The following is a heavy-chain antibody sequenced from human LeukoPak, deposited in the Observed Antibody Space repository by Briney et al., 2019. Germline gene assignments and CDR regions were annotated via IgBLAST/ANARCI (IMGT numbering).Heavy chain of an antibody. CDR3: ARSPVITTLTYYYYYGMDV. V-gene: IGHV4-59*08. D-gene: IGHD3-22*01. CDR1: GGSISSYY. Sequence: SETLSLTCTVSGGSISSYYWSWIRQPPGKGLEWIGYIYYSESTNYNPSLKSRVTISVDTSKNQFSLKLSSVTAADTAVYYCARSPVITTLTYYYYYGMDVWGQGTTVTVSS. CDR2: IYYSEST. J-gene: IGHJ6*02.